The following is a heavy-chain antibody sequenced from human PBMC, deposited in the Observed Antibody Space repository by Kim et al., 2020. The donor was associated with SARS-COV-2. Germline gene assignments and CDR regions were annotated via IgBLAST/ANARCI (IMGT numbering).Heavy chain of an antibody. Sequence: GGSLRLSCAASGFTFSSYWMSWVRQAPGKGLEWVANIKQDGSEKYYVDSVKGRFTISRDNAKNSVYLQMNSLGAEDTAVYYCARDHSDIVVVPAAIGCGEWGQGTLVTVPS. CDR3: ARDHSDIVVVPAAIGCGE. CDR2: IKQDGSEK. D-gene: IGHD2-2*02. CDR1: GFTFSSYW. V-gene: IGHV3-7*01. J-gene: IGHJ4*02.